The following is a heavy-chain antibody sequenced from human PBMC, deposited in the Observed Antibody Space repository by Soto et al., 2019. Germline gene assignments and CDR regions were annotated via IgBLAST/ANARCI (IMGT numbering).Heavy chain of an antibody. CDR1: GFTFSTYW. D-gene: IGHD3-22*01. CDR3: AGDSSGYSYDAFDI. Sequence: GGSLRLSCAASGFTFSTYWMHWVRQAPGKGLVWVSRINSDGTGTCYADSVKGRITISRDNAKNTLYLQMNSLRSEDTAVYYCAGDSSGYSYDAFDIWGQGTMVTVSS. CDR2: INSDGTGT. J-gene: IGHJ3*02. V-gene: IGHV3-74*01.